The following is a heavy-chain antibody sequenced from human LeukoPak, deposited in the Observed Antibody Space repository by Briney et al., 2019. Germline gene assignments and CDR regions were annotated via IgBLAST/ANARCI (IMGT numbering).Heavy chain of an antibody. J-gene: IGHJ4*02. Sequence: TSETLSLTCTVSGVSISSYYWSWIRQPPGKGLEWIGYIYFSGTTNYNPSLKSRVNISMDMSKKQFSLKLSSVTAADTALYFCGSGYTSDWYYFDYWGQGTLVTVSS. CDR1: GVSISSYY. D-gene: IGHD5-12*01. V-gene: IGHV4-59*01. CDR2: IYFSGTT. CDR3: GSGYTSDWYYFDY.